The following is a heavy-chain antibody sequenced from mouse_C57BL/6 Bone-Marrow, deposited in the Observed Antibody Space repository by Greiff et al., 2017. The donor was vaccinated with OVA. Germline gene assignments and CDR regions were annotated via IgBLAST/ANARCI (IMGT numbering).Heavy chain of an antibody. Sequence: VQLKESGPELVKPGASVKISCKASGYAFSSSWMNWVKQRPGKGLEWIGRIYPGDGDTNYNGKFKGKATLTADKSSSTAYMQLSSLTSEDSAVYFCARRTTAFDYWGQGTTLTVSS. J-gene: IGHJ2*01. D-gene: IGHD1-2*01. CDR1: GYAFSSSW. CDR2: IYPGDGDT. V-gene: IGHV1-82*01. CDR3: ARRTTAFDY.